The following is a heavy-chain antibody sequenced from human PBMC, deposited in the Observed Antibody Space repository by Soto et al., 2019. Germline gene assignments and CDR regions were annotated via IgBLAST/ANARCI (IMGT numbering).Heavy chain of an antibody. D-gene: IGHD3-22*01. CDR3: ARGYHYYDSSGYYPAYYYYGMDV. CDR1: GGTFSSYA. V-gene: IGHV1-69*06. CDR2: IIPIFGTA. Sequence: GASVKVSCKASGGTFSSYAISWVLQAPGQGLEWMGGIIPIFGTANYAQKFQGRVTITADKSTSTAYMELSSLRSEDTAVYYCARGYHYYDSSGYYPAYYYYGMDVWGQGTTVTVSS. J-gene: IGHJ6*02.